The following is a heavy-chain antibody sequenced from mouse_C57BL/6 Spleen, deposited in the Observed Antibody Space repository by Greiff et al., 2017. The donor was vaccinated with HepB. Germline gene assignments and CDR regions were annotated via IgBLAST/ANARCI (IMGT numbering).Heavy chain of an antibody. CDR2: IDPTDSYT. V-gene: IGHV1-69*01. J-gene: IGHJ4*01. CDR3: ARDGVDY. CDR1: GYTFTSYW. Sequence: QVQLQQPGAELVMPGASVKLSCKASGYTFTSYWMHWVKQRPGQGLEWIGEIDPTDSYTNYNQKFKGKSTFTVDKSSSTAYMQLSSLTSEDSAVYYGARDGVDYWGQGTSVTVSS. D-gene: IGHD2-3*01.